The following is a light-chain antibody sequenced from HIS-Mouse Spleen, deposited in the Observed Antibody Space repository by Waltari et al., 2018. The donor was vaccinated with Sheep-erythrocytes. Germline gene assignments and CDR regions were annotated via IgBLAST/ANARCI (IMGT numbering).Light chain of an antibody. J-gene: IGLJ1*01. V-gene: IGLV2-8*01. CDR3: QAWDSSTAYV. Sequence: QSALTQPPSASGSPGQSVTISCTGTSSDVGGYNYVSWYQQHPGKAPKLMIYEVSKRPSGVPERFSGSNSGNTATLTISGTQAMDEADYYCQAWDSSTAYVFGTGTKVTVL. CDR1: SSDVGGYNY. CDR2: EVS.